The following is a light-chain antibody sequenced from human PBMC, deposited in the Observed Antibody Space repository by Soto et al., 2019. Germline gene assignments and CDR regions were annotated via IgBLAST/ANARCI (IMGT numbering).Light chain of an antibody. Sequence: VLTQSPGTLSLSPGEGAALSCRASQSVNNNYLAWYQQKPGQSPRLLIYGASIRATAIPDRFSGSGSGTDFTLTISRLEPEDSAVYYCQQHSRSITFGGGTKVKIK. J-gene: IGKJ4*01. V-gene: IGKV3-20*01. CDR3: QQHSRSIT. CDR2: GAS. CDR1: QSVNNNY.